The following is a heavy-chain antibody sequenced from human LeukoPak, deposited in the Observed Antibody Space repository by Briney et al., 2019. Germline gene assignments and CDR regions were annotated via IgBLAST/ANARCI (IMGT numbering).Heavy chain of an antibody. V-gene: IGHV4-4*02. Sequence: SGTLSLTCAVSGGSISSSNWWSWVRQPPGKGLEWIGEIYHSGSTNYNPSLKSRVTISVDKSKNQFSLKLSSVTAGDTAVYYCARWRAAGNHDAFDIWGQGTMVTVSS. J-gene: IGHJ3*02. CDR3: ARWRAAGNHDAFDI. D-gene: IGHD6-13*01. CDR2: IYHSGST. CDR1: GGSISSSNW.